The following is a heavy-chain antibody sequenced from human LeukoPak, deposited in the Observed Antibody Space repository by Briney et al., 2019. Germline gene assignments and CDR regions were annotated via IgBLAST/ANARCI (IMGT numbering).Heavy chain of an antibody. CDR3: ARVEQWLVPGYYYYMDV. D-gene: IGHD6-19*01. J-gene: IGHJ6*03. Sequence: GASVKVSCKASGYTFTSYDINWVRQATGQGLEWMGWMNPNSGNTGYAQKFQGRVTMTRNTSISTAYMELSSLRSEDTAVYYCARVEQWLVPGYYYYMDVWGKGTTVTVSS. CDR2: MNPNSGNT. V-gene: IGHV1-8*01. CDR1: GYTFTSYD.